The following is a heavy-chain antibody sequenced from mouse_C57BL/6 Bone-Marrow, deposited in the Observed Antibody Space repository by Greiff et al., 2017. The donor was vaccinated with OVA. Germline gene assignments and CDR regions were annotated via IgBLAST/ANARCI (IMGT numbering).Heavy chain of an antibody. CDR2: FYPRDGST. V-gene: IGHV1-78*01. CDR3: ARRVGRAWFAY. Sequence: QVQLQQSDAELVKPGASVKISCKVSGYTFPDHPIRWLKQRPEQGLEWIGYFYPRDGSTKYNEKFKGKATLTADKSSSTAYMQLNTLASEDAAVYFWARRVGRAWFAYWGQGTLVTVSA. J-gene: IGHJ3*01. D-gene: IGHD4-1*01. CDR1: GYTFPDHP.